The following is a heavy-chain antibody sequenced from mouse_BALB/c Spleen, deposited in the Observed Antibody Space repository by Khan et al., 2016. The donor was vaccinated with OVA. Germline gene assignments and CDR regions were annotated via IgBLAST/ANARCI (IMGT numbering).Heavy chain of an antibody. V-gene: IGHV2-6-1*01. J-gene: IGHJ4*01. CDR2: IWSDGTT. CDR1: GFSLTTYG. CDR3: ARQPYYHYNIMDY. D-gene: IGHD2-10*01. Sequence: QVQLQQSGPGLAAPSQSLSITCTISGFSLTTYGVHWVRQPPGKGLEWLVVIWSDGTTNYNSALKSRLTITKDNSQRQVFLKMNSLQTDDTAIYFCARQPYYHYNIMDYWGKGTSVTVSS.